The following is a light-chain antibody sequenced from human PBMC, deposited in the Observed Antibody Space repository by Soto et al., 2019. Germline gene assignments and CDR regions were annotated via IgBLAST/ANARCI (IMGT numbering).Light chain of an antibody. CDR1: SSDVGFYNY. CDR2: DVS. J-gene: IGLJ3*02. Sequence: QSALTQPRSVSGSPGQSVTISCTGTSSDVGFYNYVSWYQQHPGKAPKLMIYDVSKRPSGVPDRFSGSKSGNTASLTISGLQAEDEAEYYCCSYAGNYRGVFGGGTKVTVL. V-gene: IGLV2-11*01. CDR3: CSYAGNYRGV.